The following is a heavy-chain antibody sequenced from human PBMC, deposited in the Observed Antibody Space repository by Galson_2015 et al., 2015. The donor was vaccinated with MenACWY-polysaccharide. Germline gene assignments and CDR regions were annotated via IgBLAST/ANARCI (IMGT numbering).Heavy chain of an antibody. V-gene: IGHV3-30*03. CDR1: GFTFSKFS. CDR2: VSYDGVRQ. J-gene: IGHJ5*02. D-gene: IGHD5-18*01. CDR3: ARDGYSFGSYSDP. Sequence: ALRLSCAASGFTFSKFSMHLVRQAPGKGLEWVALVSYDGVRQYYVDSVKGRFTVSRDNSKNTVYLQIDSLRAEDSAVYFCARDGYSFGSYSDPWGQGTLVTVS.